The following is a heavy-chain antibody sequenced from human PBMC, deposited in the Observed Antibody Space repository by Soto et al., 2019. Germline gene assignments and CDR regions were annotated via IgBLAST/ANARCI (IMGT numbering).Heavy chain of an antibody. D-gene: IGHD3-10*01. CDR3: ARVQRITMVRGVIVRAYYFDY. CDR2: MNPNSGNT. V-gene: IGHV1-8*01. J-gene: IGHJ4*02. Sequence: QVQLVQSGAEVKKPGASVKVSCKASGYTFTSYDINWVRQATGQGLEWMGWMNPNSGNTGYAQKFQGRVTMTRNTSISTAYMELRSLRSEDTAVYYCARVQRITMVRGVIVRAYYFDYWGQGTLVTVSS. CDR1: GYTFTSYD.